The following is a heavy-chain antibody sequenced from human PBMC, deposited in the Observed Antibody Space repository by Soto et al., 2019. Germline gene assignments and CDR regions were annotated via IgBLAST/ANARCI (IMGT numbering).Heavy chain of an antibody. CDR3: AKGLIKSLFDP. CDR2: ISGSGGST. CDR1: GFTFSSYA. V-gene: IGHV3-23*01. Sequence: GGSLRLSCAASGFTFSSYAMSWVRQAPGKGLEWVSAISGSGGSTYYAAPVKGRFTISRDNSKNTLYLQMNSLRAEDTAVYYCAKGLIKSLFDPWGQGTLVTVSS. J-gene: IGHJ5*02. D-gene: IGHD2-8*01.